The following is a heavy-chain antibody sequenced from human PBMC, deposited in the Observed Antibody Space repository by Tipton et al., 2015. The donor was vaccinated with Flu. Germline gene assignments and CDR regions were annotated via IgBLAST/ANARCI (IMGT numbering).Heavy chain of an antibody. CDR3: ARDRGAGAGWFDP. Sequence: SGFTFSSYWMHWVRQAPGKGLVWVSRINSDGSSTSYADSVKGRFTISRDNAKNTLYLQMNSLRAEDTAVYYCARDRGAGAGWFDPWGQGTLVTVSS. CDR1: GFTFSSYW. CDR2: INSDGSST. J-gene: IGHJ5*02. D-gene: IGHD3-10*01. V-gene: IGHV3-74*01.